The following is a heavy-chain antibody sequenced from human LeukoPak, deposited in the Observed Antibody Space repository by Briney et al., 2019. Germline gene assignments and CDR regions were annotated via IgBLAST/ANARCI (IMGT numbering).Heavy chain of an antibody. D-gene: IGHD3-22*01. CDR3: ARDARYYYDSSGYYNFDY. V-gene: IGHV1-69*05. Sequence: SVNFSCKASGGTFSSYAISWVRQAPGQGLEWMGGIIPIFGTANYAQKFQGRVTITTDESTSTAYMELSSLRSEDTAVYYCARDARYYYDSSGYYNFDYWGQGTLVTVSS. J-gene: IGHJ4*02. CDR2: IIPIFGTA. CDR1: GGTFSSYA.